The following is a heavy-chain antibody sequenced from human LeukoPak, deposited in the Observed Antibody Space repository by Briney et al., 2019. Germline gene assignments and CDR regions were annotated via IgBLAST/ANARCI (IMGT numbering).Heavy chain of an antibody. V-gene: IGHV4-39*01. Sequence: SETLSLTCSVSGGSISRSSYYWGWIRQPPGKGLEWIGSIYYSGSTYYNPSLKSRVTISVDTSKNQFSLKLSSVTAADTAVYYCARLNRSGYYTGRGGPFDYWGQGTLVTVSS. CDR2: IYYSGST. CDR3: ARLNRSGYYTGRGGPFDY. J-gene: IGHJ4*02. CDR1: GGSISRSSYY. D-gene: IGHD3-3*01.